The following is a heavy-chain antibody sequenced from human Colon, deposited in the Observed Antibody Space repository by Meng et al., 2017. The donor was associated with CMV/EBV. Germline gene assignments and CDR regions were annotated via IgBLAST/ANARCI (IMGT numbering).Heavy chain of an antibody. CDR2: INTNTGNP. CDR3: ARVMYYDILTGPSFDY. J-gene: IGHJ4*02. Sequence: YNFTSYAMNWVRKAPGQGLEWMGWINTNTGNPTYAQGFTGHFVFSLDTSVSTAYLQISSLKAEDTAVYYCARVMYYDILTGPSFDYWGQGTLVTVSS. D-gene: IGHD3-9*01. V-gene: IGHV7-4-1*02. CDR1: YNFTSYA.